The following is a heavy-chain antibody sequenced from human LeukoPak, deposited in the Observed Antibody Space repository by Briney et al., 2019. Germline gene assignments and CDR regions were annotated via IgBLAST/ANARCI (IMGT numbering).Heavy chain of an antibody. J-gene: IGHJ5*02. CDR1: GYSISSAYY. CDR3: ARFNTQGYGWGGYNRFDP. D-gene: IGHD3-16*01. V-gene: IGHV4-38-2*02. Sequence: SETLSLTCTVSGYSISSAYYWAWIRQPPGKELEWIGSMHHSESTTYNPSLKSRVTISVDTSKNQFSLKLSSVTAADTAVYYCARFNTQGYGWGGYNRFDPWGQGTLVTVSS. CDR2: MHHSEST.